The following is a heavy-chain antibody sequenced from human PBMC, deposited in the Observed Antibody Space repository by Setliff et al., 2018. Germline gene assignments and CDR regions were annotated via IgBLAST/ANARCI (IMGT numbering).Heavy chain of an antibody. D-gene: IGHD3-3*01. CDR3: ARVDNSWSGPIDY. CDR1: GGSFSGYY. J-gene: IGHJ4*02. Sequence: SETLSLTCAVYGGSFSGYYWSWIRQPPGKGLEWIGEINHSGSTNYNPSLKSRVTISVDASKNQFSLKLSSVTAADTAVYYCARVDNSWSGPIDYWGQGTLVTVSS. CDR2: INHSGST. V-gene: IGHV4-34*01.